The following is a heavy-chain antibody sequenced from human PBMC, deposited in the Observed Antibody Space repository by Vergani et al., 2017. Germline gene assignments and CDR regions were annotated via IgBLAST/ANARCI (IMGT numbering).Heavy chain of an antibody. CDR1: GFTFSSYG. J-gene: IGHJ4*02. D-gene: IGHD3-22*01. CDR2: ISYDGSNK. CDR3: AKDQWVYYDSSGYSIIEGCLDY. Sequence: QVQLVESGGGVVQPGRSLRLSCAASGFTFSSYGMHWVRQAPGKGLEWVAVISYDGSNKYYADSVTGRFTISRDNSKNTLYLQRNSLRAEDTAVYYCAKDQWVYYDSSGYSIIEGCLDYWGQGTLVTVSS. V-gene: IGHV3-30*18.